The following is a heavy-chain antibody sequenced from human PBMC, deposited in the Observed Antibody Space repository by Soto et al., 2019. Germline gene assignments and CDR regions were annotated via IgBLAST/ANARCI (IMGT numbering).Heavy chain of an antibody. D-gene: IGHD1-7*01. Sequence: SETLSLTCTVSGGSISSYYWSWIRQPPGKGLKWIGYIYYSGSTNYNPSHKSRVTISVDTSKNQFSLKLSSVTAADTAVYYCARANWNYFPNYMDVWGKGTTVTVSS. J-gene: IGHJ6*03. CDR1: GGSISSYY. CDR2: IYYSGST. V-gene: IGHV4-59*12. CDR3: ARANWNYFPNYMDV.